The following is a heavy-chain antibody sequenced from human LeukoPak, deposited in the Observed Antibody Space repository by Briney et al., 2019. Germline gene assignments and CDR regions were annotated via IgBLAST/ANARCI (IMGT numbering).Heavy chain of an antibody. Sequence: GGSLRLSCAASGFTFSSYSMNWVRQAPGKGLEWVSYISSSSSTIYYADSVKGRFTISRDNAKNSLYLQMNSLRAEDTAVYYCASSYDILTGGDYFDYWGQGTLVTVSS. CDR2: ISSSSSTI. J-gene: IGHJ4*02. CDR1: GFTFSSYS. V-gene: IGHV3-48*04. CDR3: ASSYDILTGGDYFDY. D-gene: IGHD3-9*01.